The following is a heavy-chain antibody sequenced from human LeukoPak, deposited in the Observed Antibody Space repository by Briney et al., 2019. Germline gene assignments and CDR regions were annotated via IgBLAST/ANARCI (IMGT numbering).Heavy chain of an antibody. Sequence: SETLSLTYTVSGGSISSYYWSWIRQPPGKGLEWIGYIHYSGSTNYSPSLKSRITISVDMSKSQFSLKLSSVTAADTAVYYCARSTAVVTFDYWGQGTLVTVSS. V-gene: IGHV4-59*01. CDR2: IHYSGST. J-gene: IGHJ4*02. CDR1: GGSISSYY. D-gene: IGHD5-18*01. CDR3: ARSTAVVTFDY.